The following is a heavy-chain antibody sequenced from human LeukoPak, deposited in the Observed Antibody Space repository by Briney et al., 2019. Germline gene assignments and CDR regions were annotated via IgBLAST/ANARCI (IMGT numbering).Heavy chain of an antibody. J-gene: IGHJ6*03. D-gene: IGHD3-10*01. CDR1: GGTFSSYA. Sequence: SVKVSCKASGGTFSSYAISWVRQAPGQGLEWMGGIIPIFGTANYAQKFQGRVTITADESTSTAYMELSSLRSEDTAVYYCARGLRFPSGSYYYYYYYYMDVWGKGTTVTISS. CDR2: IIPIFGTA. CDR3: ARGLRFPSGSYYYYYYYYMDV. V-gene: IGHV1-69*01.